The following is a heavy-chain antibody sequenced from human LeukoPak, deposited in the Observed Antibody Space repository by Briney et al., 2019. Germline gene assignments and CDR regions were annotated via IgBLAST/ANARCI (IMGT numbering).Heavy chain of an antibody. V-gene: IGHV3-48*04. CDR3: ARDLVQLWSKDY. J-gene: IGHJ4*02. D-gene: IGHD5-18*01. CDR1: GFTFSSYT. CDR2: ISSSGRNI. Sequence: GGSLRLSCAASGFTFSSYTMNWVRQAPGKGLEWVSYISSSGRNIYYADSVNGRFTISRDNAKNSLYLQMNSLRAEDTAVYYCARDLVQLWSKDYWGQGTLVTVSS.